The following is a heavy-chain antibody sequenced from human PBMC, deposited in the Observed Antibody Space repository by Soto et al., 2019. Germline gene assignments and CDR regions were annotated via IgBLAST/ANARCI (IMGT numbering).Heavy chain of an antibody. CDR1: GFTFDDYT. J-gene: IGHJ6*02. CDR3: AKDFSGYRGVWYGMDG. CDR2: ISWDGGST. V-gene: IGHV3-43*01. Sequence: PGGSLRLSCAASGFTFDDYTMHWVRQAPGKGLEWVSLISWDGGSTYYADSVKGRFTISRDNSKNSLYLQMNSLRTEDTALYYCAKDFSGYRGVWYGMDGWGQGTTVTVSS. D-gene: IGHD3-9*01.